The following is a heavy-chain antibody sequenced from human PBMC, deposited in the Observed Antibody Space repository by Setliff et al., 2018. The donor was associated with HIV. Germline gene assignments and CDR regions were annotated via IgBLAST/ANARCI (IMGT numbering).Heavy chain of an antibody. CDR3: ARVLLITNAAYGVVSNQFDP. CDR1: GFTFSTYW. V-gene: IGHV3-7*03. J-gene: IGHJ5*02. Sequence: GGSLRLSCAASGFTFSTYWMNWVRQAPGKGLEWVANIKADGSEKYYVDSVKGRFTISRDNAKNSLFLQMNSLRAEDTAVYYCARVLLITNAAYGVVSNQFDPWGQGALVTVSS. D-gene: IGHD3-3*01. CDR2: IKADGSEK.